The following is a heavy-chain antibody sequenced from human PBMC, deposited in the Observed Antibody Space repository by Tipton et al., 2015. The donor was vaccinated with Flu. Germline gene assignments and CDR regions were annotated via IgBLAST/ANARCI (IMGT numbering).Heavy chain of an antibody. CDR2: ISPMFGTA. D-gene: IGHD2-2*01. CDR1: GYTFSRHI. J-gene: IGHJ4*02. CDR3: ARGGGPYCSSTSCYETDY. V-gene: IGHV1-69*13. Sequence: QLVQSGGEVKKPGASVKLSCKASGYTFSRHIINWVRQAPGQGLEWMGGISPMFGTANYAQKFQGRVTINADESTSTAYMELSSLRSEDTAVYYCARGGGPYCSSTSCYETDYWGQGTLVTVSS.